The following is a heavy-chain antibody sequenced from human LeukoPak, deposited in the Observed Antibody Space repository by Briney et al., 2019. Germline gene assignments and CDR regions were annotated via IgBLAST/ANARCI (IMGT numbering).Heavy chain of an antibody. CDR1: GDSVSSNSAA. Sequence: SQTLSLTCATSGDSVSSNSAAWNWIRQSPSRGLEWLGRTYYRSKWYTEYAVSVKTRISINADTSKNQFSLQLSSVTPEDTAMYYCARGDYGSGSYYQVVDYWGQGTLVTVSS. D-gene: IGHD3-10*01. V-gene: IGHV6-1*01. J-gene: IGHJ4*02. CDR2: TYYRSKWYT. CDR3: ARGDYGSGSYYQVVDY.